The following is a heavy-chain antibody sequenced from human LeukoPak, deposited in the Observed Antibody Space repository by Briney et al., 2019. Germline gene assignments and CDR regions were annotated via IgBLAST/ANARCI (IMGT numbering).Heavy chain of an antibody. D-gene: IGHD1-14*01. CDR1: GFTFSSYS. CDR2: ISSSSSYI. J-gene: IGHJ4*02. CDR3: ARDPEGDYSDY. Sequence: GGSLRLPCAASGFTFSSYSMNWVRQAPGKVLEWVSSISSSSSYIYYADSVKGRFTISRDNAKNSLYLQMNSLRAEDTAVYYCARDPEGDYSDYWGQGALVTVSS. V-gene: IGHV3-21*01.